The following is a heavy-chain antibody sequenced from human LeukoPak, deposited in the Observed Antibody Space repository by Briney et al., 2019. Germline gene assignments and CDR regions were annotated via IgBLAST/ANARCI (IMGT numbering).Heavy chain of an antibody. Sequence: GGSLRLSCAAPGFTFISYAMRWVRQAPVKRLERVSDICGGGVSTYSPAPVKGRSTISRDDSRNSVYLQMNNLRVDDTAIYYCAKANWVSNADAVWWGQGTQVTVSS. D-gene: IGHD1-1*01. V-gene: IGHV3-23*01. J-gene: IGHJ4*02. CDR1: GFTFISYA. CDR3: AKANWVSNADAVW. CDR2: ICGGGVST.